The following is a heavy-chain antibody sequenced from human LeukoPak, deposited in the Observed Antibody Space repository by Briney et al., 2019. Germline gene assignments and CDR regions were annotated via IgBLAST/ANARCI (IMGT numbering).Heavy chain of an antibody. V-gene: IGHV3-30*02. CDR2: IPYDGSKC. D-gene: IGHD1-26*01. J-gene: IGHJ3*02. CDR1: GFTFNRYG. CDR3: AKDGGSGSYFAFDI. Sequence: PGGALRLSCAASGFTFNRYGMQGVGQAPGKGLEGVVFIPYDGSKCYFADSLTGRFALSRANSKITLYLQMSSLRPEDTAVYFCAKDGGSGSYFAFDIWGQGTMVTVSS.